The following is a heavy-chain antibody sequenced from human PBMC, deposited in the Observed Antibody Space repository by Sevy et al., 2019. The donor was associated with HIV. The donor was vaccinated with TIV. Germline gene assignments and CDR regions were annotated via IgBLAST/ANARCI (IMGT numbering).Heavy chain of an antibody. CDR3: ARDKKGSSSSVYYYYYGMDV. Sequence: ASVKVSCKASGGTFSSYAISWVRQAPGQGLEWMGGIIPIFGTANYAQKFQGRVTITADESRSTAYMELSSLRSEDTAVYYCARDKKGSSSSVYYYYYGMDVWGQGTTVTVSS. J-gene: IGHJ6*02. CDR1: GGTFSSYA. CDR2: IIPIFGTA. V-gene: IGHV1-69*13. D-gene: IGHD6-6*01.